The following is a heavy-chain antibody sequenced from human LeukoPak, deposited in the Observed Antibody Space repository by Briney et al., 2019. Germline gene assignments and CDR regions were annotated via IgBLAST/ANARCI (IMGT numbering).Heavy chain of an antibody. CDR1: GFTFSDYC. J-gene: IGHJ4*02. V-gene: IGHV3-11*01. CDR2: ISSSGSTI. CDR3: AKYGSELPNFDY. D-gene: IGHD6-25*01. Sequence: PGGSLRLSCAASGFTFSDYCMSWIRQAPGKGLEWVSYISSSGSTIYYADSVKGRFTISRDNSKNTLYLQMNSLRAEDTAVYYCAKYGSELPNFDYWGQGTLVTVSS.